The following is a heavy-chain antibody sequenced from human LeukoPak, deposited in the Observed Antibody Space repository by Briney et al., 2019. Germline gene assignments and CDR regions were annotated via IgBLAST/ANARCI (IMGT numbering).Heavy chain of an antibody. Sequence: GGSLRLSCAASGFTFTSYAMSWVRQDPGKGLGWVSAISGSGGSTYYADSVKGRFTISRDNSKNTLYLQMKSLRAEDTAVYYCASRLITYYYDSSGYGDAFDIWGQGTMVTVSS. V-gene: IGHV3-23*01. CDR2: ISGSGGST. CDR1: GFTFTSYA. CDR3: ASRLITYYYDSSGYGDAFDI. J-gene: IGHJ3*02. D-gene: IGHD3-22*01.